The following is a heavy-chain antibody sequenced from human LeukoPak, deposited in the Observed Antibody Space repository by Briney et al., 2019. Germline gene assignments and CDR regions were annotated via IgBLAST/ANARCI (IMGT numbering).Heavy chain of an antibody. Sequence: SETLSLTCTVSGGSMNNYFWTWIRQSPGKGLEWIGYIYYSGSANYNPSLKSRVTMSVDTSKNQFSLKLSSVTAADTAVYYCARLGSDIVVVPAAILDAFDIWGQGTMVTVSS. CDR3: ARLGSDIVVVPAAILDAFDI. D-gene: IGHD2-2*01. CDR1: GGSMNNYF. CDR2: IYYSGSA. J-gene: IGHJ3*02. V-gene: IGHV4-59*12.